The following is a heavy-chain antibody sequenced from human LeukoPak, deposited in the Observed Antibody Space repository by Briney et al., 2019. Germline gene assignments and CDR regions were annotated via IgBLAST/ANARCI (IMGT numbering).Heavy chain of an antibody. Sequence: ASVKVSCKASGGTFSSYAISWVRQAPGQGLEWMGGIIPIFGTANYAQKFQVRVTITADESTSTAYMELSSLRSEDTAVYYCARTYCSSTSCYAGMGDYWGQGTLVTVSS. V-gene: IGHV1-69*13. CDR1: GGTFSSYA. D-gene: IGHD2-2*01. J-gene: IGHJ4*02. CDR2: IIPIFGTA. CDR3: ARTYCSSTSCYAGMGDY.